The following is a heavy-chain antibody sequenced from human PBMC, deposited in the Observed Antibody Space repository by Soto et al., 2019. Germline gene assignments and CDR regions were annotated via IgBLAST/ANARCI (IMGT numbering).Heavy chain of an antibody. V-gene: IGHV6-1*01. J-gene: IGHJ4*02. CDR1: GDSVSSNSAA. CDR2: TYYRSKWYS. Sequence: SQTLSLTCAISGDSVSSNSAAWNWIRQSPSRDLEWLGRTYYRSKWYSDYAVSVRSRISINADTSKNHFSLQLNSVTPDDTAVYYCAKAASRPPTLSHFDYWGQGTLVTASS. CDR3: AKAASRPPTLSHFDY.